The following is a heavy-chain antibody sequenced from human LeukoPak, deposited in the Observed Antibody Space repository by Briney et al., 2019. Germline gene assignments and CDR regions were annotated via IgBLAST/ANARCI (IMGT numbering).Heavy chain of an antibody. J-gene: IGHJ4*02. CDR3: ARDSKRITMIVAPPADY. CDR2: MNPNSGNT. CDR1: GYTFTIYD. V-gene: IGHV1-8*01. Sequence: GASVKVSCKASGYTFTIYDINWVRQATGQGLEWMGWMNPNSGNTGYAQKFQGRVTMTRNTSISTAYMELSSLRSEDTAVYYCARDSKRITMIVAPPADYWGQGTLVTVSS. D-gene: IGHD3-22*01.